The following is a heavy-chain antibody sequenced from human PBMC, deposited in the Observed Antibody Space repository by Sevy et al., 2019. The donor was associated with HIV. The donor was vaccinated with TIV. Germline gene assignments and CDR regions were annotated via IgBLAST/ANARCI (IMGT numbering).Heavy chain of an antibody. CDR3: AGGRYDSSGSFDAFDI. CDR2: IYGSGGAT. J-gene: IGHJ3*02. CDR1: GFTFITYA. V-gene: IGHV3-23*01. Sequence: GGSLRLSCKPSGFTFITYAMIWVRQAPGKGLEWVSTIYGSGGATYYADSVKGRFTISRDNSKNMLYLQMNSLRTEDSAVYYCAGGRYDSSGSFDAFDIWGQGTMVTVSS. D-gene: IGHD3-22*01.